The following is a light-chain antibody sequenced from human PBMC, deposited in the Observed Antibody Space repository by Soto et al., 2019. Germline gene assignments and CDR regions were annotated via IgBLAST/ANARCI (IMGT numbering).Light chain of an antibody. V-gene: IGLV2-14*01. CDR1: SSDVGGYNY. Sequence: QSVLTQPASVSGSPGQSITISCTGPSSDVGGYNYVSWYQQHPGKAPKLMIYDVSNRPSGVSNRFSGSKSGNTASLTSSGLQSEDEADYYCSSYTSSSTQVVFGGGTKLTVL. J-gene: IGLJ2*01. CDR2: DVS. CDR3: SSYTSSSTQVV.